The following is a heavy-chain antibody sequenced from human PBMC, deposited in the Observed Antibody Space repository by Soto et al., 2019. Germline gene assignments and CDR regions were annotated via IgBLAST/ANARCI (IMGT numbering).Heavy chain of an antibody. D-gene: IGHD2-15*01. CDR2: IVVASGQT. V-gene: IGHV1-58*02. J-gene: IGHJ6*02. CDR1: GSGFISSG. CDR3: SADRPDIGVGWWV. Sequence: SVKVSCKASGSGFISSGIQWVRQAHGQRLEWIGWIVVASGQTNYAQNFRGRVAITRDTSTATAYIELTGLTSEDTAVYFCSADRPDIGVGWWVWGQGTTVTSP.